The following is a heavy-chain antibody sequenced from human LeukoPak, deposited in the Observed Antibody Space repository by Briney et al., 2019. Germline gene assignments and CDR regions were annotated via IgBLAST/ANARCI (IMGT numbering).Heavy chain of an antibody. CDR2: ISGSSSHT. D-gene: IGHD3-3*01. J-gene: IGHJ4*02. V-gene: IGHV3-23*01. CDR1: GFTFSIYA. Sequence: GGSLRLCCAASGFTFSIYAMSWVRQAPGKGLEWVSGISGSSSHTMDADSVRGRFTISRDNTRNTLYLHMNNVRAKDTALYYCAKEHDYSNAAPEWGFDSWGQGTRVTVSS. CDR3: AKEHDYSNAAPEWGFDS.